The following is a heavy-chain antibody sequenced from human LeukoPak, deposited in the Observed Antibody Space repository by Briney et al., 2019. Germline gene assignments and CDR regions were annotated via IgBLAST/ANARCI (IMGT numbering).Heavy chain of an antibody. Sequence: SETLSLTCTVSGGSISSYYWSWIRQPPGKGLEWIGYIYYSGSTNYNPSLKSRVTISVDTSKNQFSLELSSVTAADTAVYYCARVGYSSSSGYYYMDVWGKGTTVTVSS. V-gene: IGHV4-59*01. D-gene: IGHD6-6*01. CDR2: IYYSGST. CDR3: ARVGYSSSSGYYYMDV. J-gene: IGHJ6*03. CDR1: GGSISSYY.